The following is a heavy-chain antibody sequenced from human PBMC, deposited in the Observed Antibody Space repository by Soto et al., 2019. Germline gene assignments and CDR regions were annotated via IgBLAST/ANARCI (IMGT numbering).Heavy chain of an antibody. J-gene: IGHJ4*02. V-gene: IGHV5-51*01. CDR3: ARLSSSGYYVG. D-gene: IGHD3-22*01. CDR2: IYPGDSDA. CDR1: GYTFPSYW. Sequence: PGESLKISCKGSGYTFPSYWIGWVRQMPGKGLEWMGIIYPGDSDARYSPSFQGQVTISVDMSISTAYLHLSSLKASDTAMYYCARLSSSGYYVGWGQGTLVTVSS.